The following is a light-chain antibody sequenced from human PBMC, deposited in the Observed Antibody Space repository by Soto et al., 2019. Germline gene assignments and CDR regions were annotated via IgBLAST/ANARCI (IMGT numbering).Light chain of an antibody. J-gene: IGLJ3*02. CDR2: SND. CDR1: SSNIGRNT. Sequence: QSVLTQPPSASGTPGQRVTISCSGSSSNIGRNTVIWYQQLPGTAPKLLIYSNDDRPSGVPDRFYGSKSGTSASLAISGLQSEDEADYYCAAWDDSISAWVFGGGTKLTVL. V-gene: IGLV1-44*01. CDR3: AAWDDSISAWV.